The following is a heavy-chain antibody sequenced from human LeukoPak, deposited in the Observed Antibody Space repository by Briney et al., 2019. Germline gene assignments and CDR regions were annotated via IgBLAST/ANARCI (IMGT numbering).Heavy chain of an antibody. CDR3: AELGITMIGGV. CDR1: GFTFSSYE. CDR2: ISSSGSAI. J-gene: IGHJ6*04. Sequence: GGSLRLSCAASGFTFSSYEMNWVRQAPGKGLEWVSYISSSGSAIYYADSVKGRFTISRDNAKNSLYLQMNSLRAEDTAVYYCAELGITMIGGVWGKGTTVTVSS. D-gene: IGHD3-10*02. V-gene: IGHV3-48*03.